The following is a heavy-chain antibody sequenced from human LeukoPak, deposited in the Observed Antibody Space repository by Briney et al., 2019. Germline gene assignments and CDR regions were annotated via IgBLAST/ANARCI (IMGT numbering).Heavy chain of an antibody. D-gene: IGHD3-3*01. Sequence: GGSLRLSCAASGFTFSIFGLNWVRQAPGKGPEWISYIDGRSGITYHADSVQGRFTISRDDARESVFLQMDGLRVDDTAVYYCARTYDFGRGPPGDAFDNWGPGTWVIVSA. CDR2: IDGRSGIT. CDR3: ARTYDFGRGPPGDAFDN. J-gene: IGHJ3*02. V-gene: IGHV3-48*01. CDR1: GFTFSIFG.